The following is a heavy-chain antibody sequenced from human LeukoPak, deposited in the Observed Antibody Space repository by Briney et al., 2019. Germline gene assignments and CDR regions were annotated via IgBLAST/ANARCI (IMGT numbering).Heavy chain of an antibody. Sequence: SVKVSCKASGGTFSSYAISWVRQAPGQGLEWMGGIIPIFGTANYAQKFQGRVTITADESTSTAYLELSSLTSEDTAVYYCARVVLGRRWLQTSYYYGMDVWGQGTTVTVSS. CDR2: IIPIFGTA. CDR1: GGTFSSYA. V-gene: IGHV1-69*13. D-gene: IGHD5-24*01. CDR3: ARVVLGRRWLQTSYYYGMDV. J-gene: IGHJ6*02.